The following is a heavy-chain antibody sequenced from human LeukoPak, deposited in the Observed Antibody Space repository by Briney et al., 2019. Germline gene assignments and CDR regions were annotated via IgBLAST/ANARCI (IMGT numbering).Heavy chain of an antibody. CDR2: MWYDGTNK. CDR3: ARFVGSDTTGYFDY. CDR1: GFTFSNYG. V-gene: IGHV3-33*01. Sequence: GGSLRLSCAASGFTFSNYGIHWVRQAPGKGLEWVAVMWYDGTNKYYADAVKGRFTISRDNSKNTLYLQLNSLRAEDTAVYYCARFVGSDTTGYFDYWGQGALVTVSS. J-gene: IGHJ4*02. D-gene: IGHD3-22*01.